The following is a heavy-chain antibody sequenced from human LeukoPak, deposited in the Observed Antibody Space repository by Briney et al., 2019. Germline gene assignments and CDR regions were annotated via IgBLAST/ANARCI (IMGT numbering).Heavy chain of an antibody. V-gene: IGHV3-21*04. CDR1: GFTFSSYS. D-gene: IGHD4-17*01. CDR3: AKVRYDYGDYPDAFDI. CDR2: ISSSSSYI. Sequence: GGSLRLSCAASGFTFSSYSMNWVRQAPGKGLEWVSSISSSSSYIYYADSVKGRFTISRDNAKNSLYLQMNSLRAEDTALYYCAKVRYDYGDYPDAFDIWGQGTMVTVSS. J-gene: IGHJ3*02.